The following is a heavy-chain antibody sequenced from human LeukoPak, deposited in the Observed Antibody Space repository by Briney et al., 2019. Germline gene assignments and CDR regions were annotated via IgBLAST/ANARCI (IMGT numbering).Heavy chain of an antibody. Sequence: GGSERLSCAASGFTFSRYGMHWVRQAPGKGLEWVAIISYDGSNKYYGATGTASRAISRDNSTNTLYLQMNSLRAEDTAVYYCAKAYYGAGSPLDWFDAWGPESSSPSPQ. D-gene: IGHD3-10*01. V-gene: IGHV3-30*18. CDR3: AKAYYGAGSPLDWFDA. CDR1: GFTFSRYG. J-gene: IGHJ5*01. CDR2: ISYDGSNK.